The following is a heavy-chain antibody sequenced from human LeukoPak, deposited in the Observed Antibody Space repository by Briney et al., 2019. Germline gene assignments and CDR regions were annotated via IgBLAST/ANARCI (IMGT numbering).Heavy chain of an antibody. J-gene: IGHJ4*02. CDR2: ISGSAIST. D-gene: IGHD1-7*01. V-gene: IGHV3-23*01. CDR3: AKDFYPLGNYVIYFDY. CDR1: GFTFGSYA. Sequence: SGGSLRLSCAASGFTFGSYAMSWVRQAPGKGLEWVSTISGSAISTYYADSVKGRFTISRDNSKNTLYLQMNSLRPEDTAVYYCAKDFYPLGNYVIYFDYWGQGTLVTVSS.